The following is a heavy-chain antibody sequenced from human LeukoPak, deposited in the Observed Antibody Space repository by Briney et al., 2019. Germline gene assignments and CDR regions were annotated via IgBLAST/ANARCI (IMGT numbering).Heavy chain of an antibody. J-gene: IGHJ4*02. V-gene: IGHV3-11*01. CDR1: GFTFSDYY. CDR3: ARDQVRGIAAAGVFDY. Sequence: GSLRLSCAASGFTFSDYYIRWIRHAPGKGLEWGSYISSSGSTIYYADSVEGRFTTSRDNAKNSLYLQMNSLRAEDTAVYYCARDQVRGIAAAGVFDYWGQGTLVTVSS. CDR2: ISSSGSTI. D-gene: IGHD6-13*01.